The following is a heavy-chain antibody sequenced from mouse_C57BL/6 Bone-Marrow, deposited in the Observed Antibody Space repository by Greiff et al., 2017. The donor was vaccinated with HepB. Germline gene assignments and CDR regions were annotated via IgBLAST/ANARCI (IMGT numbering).Heavy chain of an antibody. J-gene: IGHJ2*01. CDR1: GYSITSGYY. V-gene: IGHV3-6*01. CDR3: ARDGWEGVYFDY. D-gene: IGHD1-1*02. Sequence: VQLKESGPGLVKPSQSLSLPCSVTGYSITSGYYWNWIRQFPGNKLEWMGYISYDGSNNYNPSLKNRISITRDTSKNQFFLKLNSVTTEDTATYYCARDGWEGVYFDYWGQGTTLTVSS. CDR2: ISYDGSN.